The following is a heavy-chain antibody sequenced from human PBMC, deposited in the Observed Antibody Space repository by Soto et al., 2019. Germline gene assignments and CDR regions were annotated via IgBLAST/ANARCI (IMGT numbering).Heavy chain of an antibody. CDR1: GYSFTSYW. Sequence: GESPKTSCKGSGYSFTSYWSGWVRQMPGKGLEWMGIIYPGDSDTRYSPSFQGQVTISADKSISTAYLQMSSLKVEDAVVYYCAAELGKVVFGMWGQGTMVNGSS. V-gene: IGHV5-51*01. J-gene: IGHJ3*02. CDR3: AAELGKVVFGM. CDR2: IYPGDSDT. D-gene: IGHD7-27*01.